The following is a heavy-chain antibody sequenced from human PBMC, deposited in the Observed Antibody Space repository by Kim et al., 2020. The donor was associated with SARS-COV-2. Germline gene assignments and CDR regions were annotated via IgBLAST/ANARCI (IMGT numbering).Heavy chain of an antibody. Sequence: GGSLILSCAASGFTFSTYAMNWVRQAPGKGLEWVSTISGSGGTYYADSVKGRFTISRDNSKNTLYLQMNGLRAEDTAVYYCAKLSAYCGTTSCYNNVWGQGTTVTVSS. J-gene: IGHJ6*02. CDR1: GFTFSTYA. V-gene: IGHV3-23*01. CDR3: AKLSAYCGTTSCYNNV. CDR2: ISGSGGT. D-gene: IGHD2-2*02.